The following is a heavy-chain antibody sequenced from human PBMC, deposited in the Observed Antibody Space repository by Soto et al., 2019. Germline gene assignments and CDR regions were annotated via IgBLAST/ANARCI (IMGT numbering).Heavy chain of an antibody. V-gene: IGHV1-69*06. CDR2: IIPIFGTA. Sequence: ASVKVSCKASGGTFSSYAISWVRQAPGQGLEWMGGIIPIFGTANYAQKFQGRVTITADKSTSTAYMELSSLRSEDTAVYYCARYYDSSGYHLYFDYWGQGTLVTVSS. CDR1: GGTFSSYA. CDR3: ARYYDSSGYHLYFDY. D-gene: IGHD3-22*01. J-gene: IGHJ4*02.